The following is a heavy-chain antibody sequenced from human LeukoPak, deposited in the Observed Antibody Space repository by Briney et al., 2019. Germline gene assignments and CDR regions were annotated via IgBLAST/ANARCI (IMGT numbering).Heavy chain of an antibody. CDR1: GFTFSRYW. CDR3: TRDLDYGGYSNFDR. V-gene: IGHV3-74*01. CDR2: IKSDGSDI. D-gene: IGHD4-23*01. Sequence: GGSLRLSCAASGFTFSRYWMHWVRQAPRKGLVWVSRIKSDGSDIVCADSVKGRFTISRDNAKNTLYLQKNSLRAEDTAVYYCTRDLDYGGYSNFDRWGQGTLVTVSS. J-gene: IGHJ4*02.